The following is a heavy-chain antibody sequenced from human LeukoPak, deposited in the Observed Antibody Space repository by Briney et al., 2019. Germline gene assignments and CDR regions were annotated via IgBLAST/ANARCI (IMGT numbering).Heavy chain of an antibody. CDR1: GFSLSTSGVG. J-gene: IGHJ4*02. Sequence: SGPTLVKPTQTLTLTCTFSGFSLSTSGVGVGWIRQPPGKALEWLALIYRNDDKRYSPSLESRLTITKDTSKNQVVLTMTNMDPVDTATYYCAHRPNYYDSTQDTYFDYWGQGTLVTVSS. CDR2: IYRNDDK. D-gene: IGHD3-22*01. V-gene: IGHV2-5*01. CDR3: AHRPNYYDSTQDTYFDY.